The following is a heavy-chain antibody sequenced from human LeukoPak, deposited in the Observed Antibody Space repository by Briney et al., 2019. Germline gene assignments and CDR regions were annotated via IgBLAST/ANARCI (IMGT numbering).Heavy chain of an antibody. CDR2: ISHSESA. Sequence: SQTLSLTCTVSGGSISSGANYWSWIRQPPGRGLEWIGYISHSESAYYSPSLESRITISVDRSKNQFSLKLSSVTAADTAVYYCARHRNYYDSSGYTPLDYWGQGTLVTVSS. J-gene: IGHJ4*02. CDR1: GGSISSGANY. D-gene: IGHD3-22*01. CDR3: ARHRNYYDSSGYTPLDY. V-gene: IGHV4-30-2*01.